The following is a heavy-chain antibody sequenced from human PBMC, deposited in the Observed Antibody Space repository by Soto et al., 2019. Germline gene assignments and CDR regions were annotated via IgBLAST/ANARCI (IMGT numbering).Heavy chain of an antibody. CDR1: GFTFSDNY. J-gene: IGHJ4*02. Sequence: EVQLVESGGGLFQPEGTLRLSCAAYGFTFSDNYMDWVRQAPGKGLELVGRIKNKANSYTTESAAPVKGRFIISRDDSKNSVFLQMNRLKTDDTAVYYCTRVRLGSRRTSYSWDQGILVTVSS. D-gene: IGHD6-13*01. CDR2: IKNKANSYTT. V-gene: IGHV3-72*01. CDR3: TRVRLGSRRTSYS.